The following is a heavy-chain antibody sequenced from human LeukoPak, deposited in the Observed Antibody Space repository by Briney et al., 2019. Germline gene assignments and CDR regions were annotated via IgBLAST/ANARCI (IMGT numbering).Heavy chain of an antibody. D-gene: IGHD5-24*01. V-gene: IGHV3-7*01. CDR2: IKQDGSEK. CDR1: EFTFSSYW. CDR3: ARVEYRWLPRKGNFDY. J-gene: IGHJ4*02. Sequence: GGSLRLSCAASEFTFSSYWMSWVRQAPGKGLEWVANIKQDGSEKYYVDSVEGRFTISRDNAKNSLYLQMNSLRAEDTAVYYCARVEYRWLPRKGNFDYWGQGTLVTVSS.